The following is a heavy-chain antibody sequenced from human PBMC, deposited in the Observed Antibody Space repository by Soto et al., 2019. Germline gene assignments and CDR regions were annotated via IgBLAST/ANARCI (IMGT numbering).Heavy chain of an antibody. V-gene: IGHV1-3*01. CDR3: ARARGGQQLARPWFDP. CDR2: INAGNGNT. Sequence: QVQLVQSGAEVKKPGASVKVSCKASGYTFTSYAMHWVRQAPGQRLEWMGWINAGNGNTKYSQKFQGRVTITRDTPASTAYMELSSLRSEDTAVYYCARARGGQQLARPWFDPWGQGTLVTVSS. CDR1: GYTFTSYA. J-gene: IGHJ5*02. D-gene: IGHD6-13*01.